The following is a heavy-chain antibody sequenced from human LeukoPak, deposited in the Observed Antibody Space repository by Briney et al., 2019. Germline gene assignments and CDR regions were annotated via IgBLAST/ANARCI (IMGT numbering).Heavy chain of an antibody. J-gene: IGHJ4*02. CDR2: INHSGST. CDR1: GGSISSGGYY. CDR3: ARFQSVAESTSINYFDY. Sequence: SETLSLTCAVSGGSISSGGYYWSWIRQPPGKGLEWIGEINHSGSTNYNPSLKSRVTISVDTSKNQFSLKLSSVTAAGTAVYYCARFQSVAESTSINYFDYWGQGTLVTVSS. V-gene: IGHV4-34*01. D-gene: IGHD2-15*01.